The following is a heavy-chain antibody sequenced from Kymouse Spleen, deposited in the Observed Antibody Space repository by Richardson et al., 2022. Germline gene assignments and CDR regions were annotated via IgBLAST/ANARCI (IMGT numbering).Heavy chain of an antibody. CDR3: ARENLANWGWGGLGFDAFDI. CDR1: GFTFSDYY. D-gene: IGHD7-27*02. V-gene: IGHV3-11*01. J-gene: IGHJ3*02. Sequence: QVQLVESGGGLVKPGGSLRLSCAASGFTFSDYYMSWIRQAPGKGLEWVSYISSSGSTIYYADSVKGRFTISRDNAKNSLYLQMNSLRAEDTAVYYCARENLANWGWGGLGFDAFDIWGQGTMVTVSS. CDR2: ISSSGSTI.